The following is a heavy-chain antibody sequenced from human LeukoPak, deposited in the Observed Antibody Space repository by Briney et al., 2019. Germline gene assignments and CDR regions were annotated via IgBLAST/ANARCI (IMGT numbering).Heavy chain of an antibody. V-gene: IGHV3-23*01. CDR3: AKGATVTVRTHFDY. D-gene: IGHD4-17*01. CDR1: GFTFSDYS. J-gene: IGHJ4*02. CDR2: ISGSGGST. Sequence: GGSLRLSCAGSGFTFSDYSMNWVRQAPGKGLEWVSAISGSGGSTYYADSVKGRFTISRDNSKNTLYLQMNSLRAEDTAVYYCAKGATVTVRTHFDYWGQGTLVTVSS.